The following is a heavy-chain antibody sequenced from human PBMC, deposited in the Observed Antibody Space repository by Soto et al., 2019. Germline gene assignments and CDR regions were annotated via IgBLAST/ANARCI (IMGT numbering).Heavy chain of an antibody. V-gene: IGHV4-59*01. CDR3: TRANYGSHSYHNFVDS. CDR2: IYYSGST. Sequence: SETLSLTCTVSGGPISVYYWSWIRQPPGKGLEWIGYIYYSGSTNYNPSLKSRVTISVDTSKNQFSLKLTSVTAADTAVYYCTRANYGSHSYHNFVDSWGQGTLVTVFS. D-gene: IGHD3-10*01. CDR1: GGPISVYY. J-gene: IGHJ4*02.